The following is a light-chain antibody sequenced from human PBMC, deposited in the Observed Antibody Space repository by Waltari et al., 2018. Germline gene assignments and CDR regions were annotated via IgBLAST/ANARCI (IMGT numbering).Light chain of an antibody. Sequence: QSVLTQPPSVSAAPGQKVTISCSGSTSNIEDTYVSWYQSLPGTAPRRLISSKRGRPSGIPDRFSGSKSGTPAPLGITGPQTWDEAEYYCATWDRSLGAVIFGGGTKLTVL. CDR1: TSNIEDTY. J-gene: IGLJ2*01. CDR3: ATWDRSLGAVI. V-gene: IGLV1-51*01. CDR2: SKR.